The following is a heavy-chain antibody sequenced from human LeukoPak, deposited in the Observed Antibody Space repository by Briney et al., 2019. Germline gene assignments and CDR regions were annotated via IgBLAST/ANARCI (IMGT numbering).Heavy chain of an antibody. D-gene: IGHD1-1*01. J-gene: IGHJ4*02. V-gene: IGHV1-2*02. Sequence: ASVKVSCKASGYTFTGYNVHWVRQAPGQGLEWMGWINPNNGDTQYPPKFQGRVTLTRDTSISTAYIDLSSLRSDDTAVYYCVRDVHNWNDDYWGQGTLVTVSS. CDR2: INPNNGDT. CDR3: VRDVHNWNDDY. CDR1: GYTFTGYN.